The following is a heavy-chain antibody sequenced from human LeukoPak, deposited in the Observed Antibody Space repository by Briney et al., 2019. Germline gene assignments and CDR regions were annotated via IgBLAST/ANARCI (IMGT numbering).Heavy chain of an antibody. CDR3: AELGITMIGGV. CDR2: ISSSGSTI. J-gene: IGHJ6*04. V-gene: IGHV3-48*03. Sequence: GGSPRLSCAASGFTFSSYEMNWVRQAPGKGLEWVSYISSSGSTIYYADSVKGRFTISRDNAKNSLYLQMNSLRAEDTAVYYCAELGITMIGGVWGKGTTVTISS. D-gene: IGHD3-10*02. CDR1: GFTFSSYE.